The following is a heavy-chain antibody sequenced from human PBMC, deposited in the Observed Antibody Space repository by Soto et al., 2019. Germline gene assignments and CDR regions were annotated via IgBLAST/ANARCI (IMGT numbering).Heavy chain of an antibody. V-gene: IGHV4-31*03. J-gene: IGHJ2*01. CDR2: IYYSGST. CDR1: GGSISSGGYY. D-gene: IGHD3-22*01. Sequence: QVQLQESGPGLVKPSQTLSLTCTVSGGSISSGGYYWSWIRQHPGKGLEWIGYIYYSGSTYYNPSLKRRVTISVDTAKNQFSLKLSSVTAADTAVYYCARDPSHYYDSSGLGFDLWGRGTLVTVSS. CDR3: ARDPSHYYDSSGLGFDL.